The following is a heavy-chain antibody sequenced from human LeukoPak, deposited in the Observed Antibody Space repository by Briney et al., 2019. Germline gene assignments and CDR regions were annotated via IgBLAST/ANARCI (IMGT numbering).Heavy chain of an antibody. D-gene: IGHD3-10*01. J-gene: IGHJ1*01. Sequence: GGSLTLSCAASGFTFRGAWMHWVRQAPGKGLVWVSRINNDGSTTRHADSVKGRFTISRDNARNTLYLQMNSLRVEDTAVYYCARVSGPGMNEYYHLWGQGTLVTVSS. CDR1: GFTFRGAW. CDR3: ARVSGPGMNEYYHL. CDR2: INNDGSTT. V-gene: IGHV3-74*01.